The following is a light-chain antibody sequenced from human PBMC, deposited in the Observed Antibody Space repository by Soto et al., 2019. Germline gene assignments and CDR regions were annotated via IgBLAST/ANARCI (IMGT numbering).Light chain of an antibody. CDR1: SSNIGAGYD. V-gene: IGLV1-40*01. CDR2: GNS. J-gene: IGLJ1*01. CDR3: QSYDSSLSGFYV. Sequence: QSVLTQPPSVSGAPGQRVTISCIGSSSNIGAGYDVHWYQQLPGTAPKLLIYGNSNRPSGVPDRFSGSKSGTSASLAITGLQAEDEADYDSQSYDSSLSGFYVFGTGTKVTVL.